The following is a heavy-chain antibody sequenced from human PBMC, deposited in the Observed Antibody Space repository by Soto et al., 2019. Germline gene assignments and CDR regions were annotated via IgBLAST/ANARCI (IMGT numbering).Heavy chain of an antibody. CDR1: GFTFSSYS. CDR2: IRNSSSEK. J-gene: IGHJ4*02. D-gene: IGHD2-2*01. Sequence: GGSLRLSCAASGFTFSSYSMNWVRQAPGKGLEWVATIRNSSSEKYYADSVKGRFTISRDNAKNSLYLQMNSLRAEDTAVYYCARADIVVVPAAPFDYWGQGTLVTVSS. CDR3: ARADIVVVPAAPFDY. V-gene: IGHV3-21*01.